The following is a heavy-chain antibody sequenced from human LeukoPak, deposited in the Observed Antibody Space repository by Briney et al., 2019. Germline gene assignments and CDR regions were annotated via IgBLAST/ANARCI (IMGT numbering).Heavy chain of an antibody. CDR2: IYYSGST. CDR3: ASFYYYDSSGYFNPLFDY. J-gene: IGHJ4*02. V-gene: IGHV4-39*07. CDR1: GGSISSSSYY. D-gene: IGHD3-22*01. Sequence: SETLSLTCTVSGGSISSSSYYWGWIRQPPGKGLEWIGSIYYSGSTYYNPSLKSRVTISVDTSKNQFSLKLSSVTAADTAVYYCASFYYYDSSGYFNPLFDYWGQGTLVTVSS.